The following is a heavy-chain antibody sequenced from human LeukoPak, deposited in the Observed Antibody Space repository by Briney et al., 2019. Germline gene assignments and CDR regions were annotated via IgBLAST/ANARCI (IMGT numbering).Heavy chain of an antibody. CDR1: GYTFTSYG. Sequence: ASVKVSCKASGYTFTSYGISWVRQAPGQGLEWMGWISAYNGNTKYAQKLQGRVTMTTDTSTSTAYMELRSLRSDDTAVYYCARDGYSSGWYPGGFDPWGQGTLVTVSS. CDR2: ISAYNGNT. D-gene: IGHD6-19*01. CDR3: ARDGYSSGWYPGGFDP. J-gene: IGHJ5*02. V-gene: IGHV1-18*01.